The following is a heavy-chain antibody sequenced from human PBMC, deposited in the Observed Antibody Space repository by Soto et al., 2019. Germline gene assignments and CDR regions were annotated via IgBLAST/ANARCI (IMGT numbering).Heavy chain of an antibody. CDR2: ISGSGGST. Sequence: GGSLRLSCAASGFTFSSYAMSWVRQAPGKGLEWVSAISGSGGSTYYADSVKGRFTISRDNSKNTLYLQMNSLRAEDTAVYYCAKVDSSSWYNHLQHWGQGTLVTVSS. CDR3: AKVDSSSWYNHLQH. V-gene: IGHV3-23*01. CDR1: GFTFSSYA. D-gene: IGHD6-13*01. J-gene: IGHJ1*01.